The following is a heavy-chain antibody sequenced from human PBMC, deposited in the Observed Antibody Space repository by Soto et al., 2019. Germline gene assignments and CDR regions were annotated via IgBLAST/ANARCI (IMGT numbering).Heavy chain of an antibody. V-gene: IGHV3-30-3*01. CDR2: ISYDGSNK. Sequence: QVQLVESGGGVVQPGRSLRLSCAASGFTFSSYAMHWVRQAPGKGLEWVAVISYDGSNKYYADSVKGRFTISRDNSKNTLYLQMNSLRAEESAVYYRARYNYYGSWSYYHAEIRVGAFHIWCQGTMVTFAS. D-gene: IGHD3-10*01. CDR1: GFTFSSYA. J-gene: IGHJ3*02. CDR3: ARYNYYGSWSYYHAEIRVGAFHI.